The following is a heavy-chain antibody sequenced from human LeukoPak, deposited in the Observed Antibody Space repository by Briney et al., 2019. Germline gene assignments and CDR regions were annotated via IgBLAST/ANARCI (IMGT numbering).Heavy chain of an antibody. CDR1: GFTFDNSA. V-gene: IGHV3-23*01. CDR2: ISGSAVST. J-gene: IGHJ5*02. Sequence: GGSLRLSCAASGFTFDNSAMNWVCQAPGKGLEWVSGISGSAVSTFYAGSVKGRFTISRDNSKNTLYLQMNSLRVEDTAVYYCAKDAHDYSNYGWFDLWGHGTLVTVSS. CDR3: AKDAHDYSNYGWFDL. D-gene: IGHD4-11*01.